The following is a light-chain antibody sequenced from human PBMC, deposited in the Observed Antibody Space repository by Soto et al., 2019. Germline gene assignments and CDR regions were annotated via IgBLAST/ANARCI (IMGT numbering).Light chain of an antibody. CDR1: HSVSSN. V-gene: IGKV3-15*01. CDR3: QKYNKWPPLT. CDR2: GAS. Sequence: EIVMKTSPATVPVSPGDSAPLSGRASHSVSSNLAWYQQRPGQAPRLLIYGASTRATTIPARFSGSGSGTEFTPTIRSLQSEDLAVYYCQKYNKWPPLTVGQGTKVDIK. J-gene: IGKJ1*01.